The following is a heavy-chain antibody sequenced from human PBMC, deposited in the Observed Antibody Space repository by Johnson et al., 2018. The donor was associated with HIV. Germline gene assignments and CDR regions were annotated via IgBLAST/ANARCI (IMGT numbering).Heavy chain of an antibody. V-gene: IGHV3-20*04. CDR1: RFTFDDYG. J-gene: IGHJ3*02. Sequence: VQLVESGGALVQPGGSLRLSCAASRFTFDDYGMSWVRQAPGKGLEWVSGINWNGGSTGYADSVKGRFPIARDKAKNSLYLQMNSLRAEDTAVYYCANFRGTTRNPDAFDIWGQGTMVTVSS. D-gene: IGHD1-1*01. CDR2: INWNGGST. CDR3: ANFRGTTRNPDAFDI.